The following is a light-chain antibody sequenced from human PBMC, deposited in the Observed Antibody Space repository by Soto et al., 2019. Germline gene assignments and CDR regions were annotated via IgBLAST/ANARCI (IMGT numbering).Light chain of an antibody. Sequence: QSALTQPASVSGSPGQSITISCTGTSSDIGDYNYVSWYQQHPGKAPQLMIYEVSNRPSGVSYRFSGSKSGNTASLTISGLQAEDEADYYCSSYTTSSTFVFGTGTKLTVL. V-gene: IGLV2-14*01. CDR1: SSDIGDYNY. J-gene: IGLJ1*01. CDR2: EVS. CDR3: SSYTTSSTFV.